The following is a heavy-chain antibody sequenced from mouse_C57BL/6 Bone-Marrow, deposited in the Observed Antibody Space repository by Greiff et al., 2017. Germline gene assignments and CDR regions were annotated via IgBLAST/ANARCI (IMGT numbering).Heavy chain of an antibody. CDR3: ARSWADGSSYGWYFDV. J-gene: IGHJ1*03. CDR1: GYTFTSHW. D-gene: IGHD1-1*01. Sequence: VQLQQSGPELVRPGASVKISCKAPGYTFTSHWMQWVRQRPGQGLEWIGEIFPGSGSTYYNEKFKGKATLTVDTSSSTAYMQLSSLTSEDSAVYFCARSWADGSSYGWYFDVWGTGTTVTVSS. V-gene: IGHV1-56*01. CDR2: IFPGSGST.